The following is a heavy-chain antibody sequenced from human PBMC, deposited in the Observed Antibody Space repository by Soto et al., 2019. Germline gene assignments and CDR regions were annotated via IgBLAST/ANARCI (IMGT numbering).Heavy chain of an antibody. V-gene: IGHV2-5*02. Sequence: QITLNESGPTQVKPRQTLTLTCTFSGFSLTTSGVGVGWIRQSPGKAPEWLALIYWDDDKRYSPSLKSRLTITKDTTKNQVVLTMADFDSADTATYYCAHRVLRTVFGLVTTTAIYFDFWGQGTPVAVSS. J-gene: IGHJ4*02. D-gene: IGHD3-3*01. CDR2: IYWDDDK. CDR1: GFSLTTSGVG. CDR3: AHRVLRTVFGLVTTTAIYFDF.